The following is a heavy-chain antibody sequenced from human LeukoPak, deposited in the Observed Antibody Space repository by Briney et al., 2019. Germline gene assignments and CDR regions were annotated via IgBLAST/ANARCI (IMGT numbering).Heavy chain of an antibody. CDR3: ASHLWFGDFTFDY. D-gene: IGHD3-10*01. V-gene: IGHV3-66*04. J-gene: IGHJ4*02. Sequence: PGGSLRLSCAASGFTVSSNYMSWVRQAPGKGLEWVSVIYSGGSTYYADSVKGRFTISRDNSKNTLYLQMNSLRAEDTAVYYCASHLWFGDFTFDYWGQGTLVTVSS. CDR2: IYSGGST. CDR1: GFTVSSNY.